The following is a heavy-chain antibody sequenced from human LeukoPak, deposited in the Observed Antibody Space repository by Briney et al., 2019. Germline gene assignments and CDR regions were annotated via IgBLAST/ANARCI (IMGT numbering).Heavy chain of an antibody. CDR1: GYTFTGYY. D-gene: IGHD4-17*01. V-gene: IGHV1-2*06. Sequence: ASVKVSCKASGYTFTGYYMHWVRRAPGQGLEWMGRINPNTGGTNYAQNFTGRVTMTRDTSISTAYMDLSRLRSDDTAVYYCARDEGSHYGDDFDYWGQGTLVTVSS. CDR3: ARDEGSHYGDDFDY. J-gene: IGHJ4*02. CDR2: INPNTGGT.